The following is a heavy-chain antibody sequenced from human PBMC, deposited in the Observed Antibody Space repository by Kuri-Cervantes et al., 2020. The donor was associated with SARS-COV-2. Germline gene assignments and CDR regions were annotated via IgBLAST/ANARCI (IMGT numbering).Heavy chain of an antibody. D-gene: IGHD6-19*01. CDR1: GGSISSSNW. CDR2: INHSGST. CDR3: ARGRDKRYSSGSYYYYGMDV. J-gene: IGHJ6*02. V-gene: IGHV4-4*02. Sequence: GSLRLSCAVSGGSISSSNWWSWIRQPPGKGLEWIGEINHSGSTNYNPSLKSRVTISVDTSKNQFSLKLSSVTAADTAVYYCARGRDKRYSSGSYYYYGMDVWGQGTTVTVSS.